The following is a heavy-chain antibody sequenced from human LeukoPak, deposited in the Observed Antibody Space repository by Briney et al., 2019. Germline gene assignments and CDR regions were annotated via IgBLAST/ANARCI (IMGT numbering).Heavy chain of an antibody. CDR1: GGSISSSSYY. D-gene: IGHD6-13*01. V-gene: IGHV4-39*07. Sequence: SETLSLTCTVSGGSISSSSYYWGWIRQPPGKGLEWIGSIYYSGSTNYNPSLKSRVTISVDTSKNQFSLRLSSVTAADTAVYYCARVYYSSSYDYWYFDLWGRGTLVTVSS. CDR3: ARVYYSSSYDYWYFDL. CDR2: IYYSGST. J-gene: IGHJ2*01.